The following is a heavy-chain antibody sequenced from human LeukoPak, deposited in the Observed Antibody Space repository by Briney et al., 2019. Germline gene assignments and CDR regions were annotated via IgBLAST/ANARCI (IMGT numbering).Heavy chain of an antibody. V-gene: IGHV4-30-4*01. D-gene: IGHD3-9*01. Sequence: SETLYLTCTVSGGSISSGDYYWSWIRQPPGKGLEWIGYIYYSGSTYYNPSLKSRVTISVDTSKNQFSLKLSSVTAADTAVYYCARGVYDILTGYYGYYYYGMDVWGQGTTVTVSS. CDR1: GGSISSGDYY. CDR3: ARGVYDILTGYYGYYYYGMDV. CDR2: IYYSGST. J-gene: IGHJ6*02.